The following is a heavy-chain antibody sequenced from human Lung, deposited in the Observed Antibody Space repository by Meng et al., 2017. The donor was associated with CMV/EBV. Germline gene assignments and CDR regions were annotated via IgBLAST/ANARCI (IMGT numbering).Heavy chain of an antibody. CDR2: INPNTDGT. D-gene: IGHD3-10*01. J-gene: IGHJ4*02. Sequence: ASVKVSCKASGYMFTGYYIHWVRHDPGQGLEWMGWINPNTDGTYFAQQFQGRVTMTRDTSISTAYLELSKLRSDDTAIYYCARVPNWGYDTFGELEYWGPGTLVTVSS. CDR3: ARVPNWGYDTFGELEY. V-gene: IGHV1-2*02. CDR1: GYMFTGYY.